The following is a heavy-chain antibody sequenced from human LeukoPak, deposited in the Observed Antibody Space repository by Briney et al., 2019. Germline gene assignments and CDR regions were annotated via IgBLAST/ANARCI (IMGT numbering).Heavy chain of an antibody. CDR1: SGSISTSNYY. J-gene: IGHJ3*02. CDR2: IFYSGST. Sequence: SETLSLTCTVSSGSISTSNYYWGWVRQPPGKALEWIGNIFYSGSTYYSPSLKSRVTISLDTSKNQFSLKLSSVTAADTAVYYCARQSTVTTFAFDIWGRGTMVTVSS. CDR3: ARQSTVTTFAFDI. V-gene: IGHV4-39*01. D-gene: IGHD4-17*01.